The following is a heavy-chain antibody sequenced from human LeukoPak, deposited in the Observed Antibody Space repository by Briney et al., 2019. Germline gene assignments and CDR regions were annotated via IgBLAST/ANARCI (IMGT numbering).Heavy chain of an antibody. CDR2: IKSDGST. Sequence: GGSLRLSCAASGFTFSSYWMHWVRQAPGKGLVWVSRIKSDGSTNYADSVKGRFTISRDNAMNTVSLQMNSLRAEDTGVYYCARAPSEIGGYYPEYFRHWGQGTLVTVSS. J-gene: IGHJ1*01. CDR1: GFTFSSYW. D-gene: IGHD3-22*01. V-gene: IGHV3-74*01. CDR3: ARAPSEIGGYYPEYFRH.